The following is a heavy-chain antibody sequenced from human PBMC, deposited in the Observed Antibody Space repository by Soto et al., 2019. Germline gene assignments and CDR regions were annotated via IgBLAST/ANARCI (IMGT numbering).Heavy chain of an antibody. CDR2: IIPFFGTA. CDR1: GGTFSTFG. D-gene: IGHD3-16*01. Sequence: SVKVSCKTSGGTFSTFGISWVRQAPGQGLEWMGGIIPFFGTAEYSQKFEDRITITADGSTNTVYMDLRSLTSEDTAIYYCARTAPMDAGDKYYYDFWGQGAPVTVSS. CDR3: ARTAPMDAGDKYYYDF. V-gene: IGHV1-69*13. J-gene: IGHJ4*02.